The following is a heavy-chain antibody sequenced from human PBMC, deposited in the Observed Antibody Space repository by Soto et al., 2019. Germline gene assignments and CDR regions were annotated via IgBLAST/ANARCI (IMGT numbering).Heavy chain of an antibody. CDR3: ARGYYDSSGLDY. D-gene: IGHD3-22*01. CDR2: INAGNGNT. J-gene: IGHJ4*02. Sequence: SVNVSCKASGYTFTSYAMHWVRQAPGQRLEWMGWINAGNGNTKYSQKFQGRVTITRDTSASTAYMELSSLRSEDTAVYYCARGYYDSSGLDYWGQGTLVNVSS. V-gene: IGHV1-3*01. CDR1: GYTFTSYA.